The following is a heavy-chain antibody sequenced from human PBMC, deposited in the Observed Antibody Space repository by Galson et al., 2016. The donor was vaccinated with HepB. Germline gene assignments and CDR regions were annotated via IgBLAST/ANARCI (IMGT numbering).Heavy chain of an antibody. CDR3: VRDLRFPLYMDV. CDR2: IYVDGST. J-gene: IGHJ6*03. CDR1: GSTVGTNY. V-gene: IGHV3-53*01. D-gene: IGHD3-3*01. Sequence: SLRLSCAASGSTVGTNYMIWVRQAPGKGLEWVSVIYVDGSTYYADSVRGRFTLSRDNSKNTLYLQMNSLRAEDTAVYYCVRDLRFPLYMDVWGKGTTVIVSS.